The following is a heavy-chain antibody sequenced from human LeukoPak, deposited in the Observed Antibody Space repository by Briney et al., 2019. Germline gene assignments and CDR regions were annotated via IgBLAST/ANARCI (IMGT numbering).Heavy chain of an antibody. CDR1: GFTVSRNF. CDR3: ALGLVTDY. J-gene: IGHJ4*02. V-gene: IGHV3-66*01. Sequence: SGGSLRLFCAASGFTVSRNFMSWVRQAPGKGLEWVSVIYSGGSTYYADCVKGRFTLYRDNFKDTLYLQMNRLRVEDMGVYYCALGLVTDYWGQGTLVTVSS. D-gene: IGHD3-9*01. CDR2: IYSGGST.